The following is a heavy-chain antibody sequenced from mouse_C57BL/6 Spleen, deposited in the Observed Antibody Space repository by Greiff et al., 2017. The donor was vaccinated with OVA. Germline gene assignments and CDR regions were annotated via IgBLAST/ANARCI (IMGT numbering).Heavy chain of an antibody. V-gene: IGHV1-53*01. CDR3: ASNYYGSSYYYAMDY. CDR1: GYTYTSYW. J-gene: IGHJ4*01. Sequence: QVQLQQPGTELVKPGASVKLSCKASGYTYTSYWMHWVKQRPGQGLEWIGNINPSNGGTNYNEKFKSKATLTVDKSSSTAYMQLSSLTSEDSAVYYCASNYYGSSYYYAMDYWGQGTSVTVSS. D-gene: IGHD1-1*01. CDR2: INPSNGGT.